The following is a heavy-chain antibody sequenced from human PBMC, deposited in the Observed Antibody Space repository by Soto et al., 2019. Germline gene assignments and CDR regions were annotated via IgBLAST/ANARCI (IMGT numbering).Heavy chain of an antibody. CDR1: GYSFTSYW. CDR2: IYPGDSDT. V-gene: IGHV5-51*01. Sequence: GESLKISCKGSGYSFTSYWIGWVRQMPGKGLEWMGIIYPGDSDTRYSPSFQGQVTVSADKSISTAYLQWSSLKASDTAMYYCARHVSRQQLVSDSWGQGTLVTVSS. D-gene: IGHD6-13*01. J-gene: IGHJ5*02. CDR3: ARHVSRQQLVSDS.